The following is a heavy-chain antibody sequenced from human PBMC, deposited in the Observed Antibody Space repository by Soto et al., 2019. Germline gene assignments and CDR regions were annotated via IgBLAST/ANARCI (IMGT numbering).Heavy chain of an antibody. CDR2: ISGSGGST. CDR3: AKSTRHYDILTGYLTYYYYGMDV. Sequence: PVGSLRLSCAASGFTFSSYAMSWVRQAPGKGLEWVSAISGSGGSTYYADSVKGRFTISRDNSKNTLYLQMNSLRAEDTAVYYCAKSTRHYDILTGYLTYYYYGMDVWGQGTTVTVSS. V-gene: IGHV3-23*01. J-gene: IGHJ6*02. CDR1: GFTFSSYA. D-gene: IGHD3-9*01.